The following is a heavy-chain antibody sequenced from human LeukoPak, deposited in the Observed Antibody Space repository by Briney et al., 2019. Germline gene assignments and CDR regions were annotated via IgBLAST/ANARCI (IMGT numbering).Heavy chain of an antibody. D-gene: IGHD1-1*01. CDR2: ISAYNGNT. J-gene: IGHJ5*02. Sequence: ASVKVSCKASGYTFTSYGISWVRQAPGQGLEWMGWISAYNGNTNYAQKLQGRVTMTTDTSTSTAYMELRSLRSDDTAVYYCARKVRDRRKTDWFDPWGQGTLVTVSS. CDR3: ARKVRDRRKTDWFDP. CDR1: GYTFTSYG. V-gene: IGHV1-18*01.